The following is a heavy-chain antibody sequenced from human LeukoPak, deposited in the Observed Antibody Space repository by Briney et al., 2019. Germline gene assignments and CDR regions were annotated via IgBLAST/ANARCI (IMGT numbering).Heavy chain of an antibody. CDR1: GGSISSYY. J-gene: IGHJ4*02. Sequence: SETLSLTCTVSGGSISSYYWSWIRQPPGKGLEWVGYIYYSGSPYYNPSLKSRVAISVDTSKNQFTLYLSSVTAADTALYFCARQNYYDNSGYALDFWGQGKLVTVSS. CDR3: ARQNYYDNSGYALDF. D-gene: IGHD3-22*01. CDR2: IYYSGSP. V-gene: IGHV4-59*04.